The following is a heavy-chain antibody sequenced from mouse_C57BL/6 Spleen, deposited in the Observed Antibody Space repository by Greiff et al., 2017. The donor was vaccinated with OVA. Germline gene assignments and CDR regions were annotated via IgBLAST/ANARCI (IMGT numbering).Heavy chain of an antibody. D-gene: IGHD1-1*01. J-gene: IGHJ2*01. CDR2: IYPRSGYT. CDR1: GYTFTSYG. CDR3: ARYYGSSYDYFDY. V-gene: IGHV1-81*01. Sequence: QVQLQQSGAELSRPGASVKLSCKASGYTFTSYGISWVKQRTGQGLAWLGEIYPRSGYTFYNEKFKGKATLTADKSSSTAYIELRSLTSEYSAVYFCARYYGSSYDYFDYWGQGTTLTVSS.